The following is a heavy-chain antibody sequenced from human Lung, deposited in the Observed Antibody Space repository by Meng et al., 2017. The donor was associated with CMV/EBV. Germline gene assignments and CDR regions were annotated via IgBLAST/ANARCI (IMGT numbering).Heavy chain of an antibody. Sequence: SXTXSLXCTVSGGSISSGDYYWSWIRQPPGKGLEWIGYIYYSGSTYYNPSLKSRVTISVDTSKNQFSLKLSSVTAADTAVYYCARAHRGVTTSNFAYWGQGALVTFSS. CDR2: IYYSGST. CDR1: GGSISSGDYY. CDR3: ARAHRGVTTSNFAY. J-gene: IGHJ4*02. V-gene: IGHV4-30-4*02. D-gene: IGHD2-21*02.